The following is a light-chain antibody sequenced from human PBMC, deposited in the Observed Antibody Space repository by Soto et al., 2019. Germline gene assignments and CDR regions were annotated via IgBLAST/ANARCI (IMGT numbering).Light chain of an antibody. V-gene: IGKV3-15*01. Sequence: EIVMTQSPATLSVSPGERATLSCRASQSVSSNLAWYQQKPGQAPRLLIYGASTWATGIPARFSGSGSGTEFPLTISSLQSEDFAVYYCQQYNNRPTFGQGTKVEIK. CDR2: GAS. CDR1: QSVSSN. J-gene: IGKJ1*01. CDR3: QQYNNRPT.